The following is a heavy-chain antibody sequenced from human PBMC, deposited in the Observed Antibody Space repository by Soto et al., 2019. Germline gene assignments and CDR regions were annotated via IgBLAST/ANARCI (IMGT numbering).Heavy chain of an antibody. V-gene: IGHV4-59*01. J-gene: IGHJ4*02. Sequence: SETLSLTCTVSGGSISSYDWSWIRQPPGKGLEWIGYIYYSGSTNYNPSLKSRVTISVDTSKNQFSLKLSSVTAADTAVYYCARDGGMAVAGFDYWGQGTLVTVSS. CDR1: GGSISSYD. CDR2: IYYSGST. CDR3: ARDGGMAVAGFDY. D-gene: IGHD6-19*01.